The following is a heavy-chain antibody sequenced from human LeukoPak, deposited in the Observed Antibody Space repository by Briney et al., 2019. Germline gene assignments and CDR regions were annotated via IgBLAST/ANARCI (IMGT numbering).Heavy chain of an antibody. V-gene: IGHV3-21*01. CDR1: GFTFSSYS. Sequence: SGGSLRLSCAASGFTFSSYSMNWVRQAPGKGLEWVSSISSSSSYIYYADSVKGRFTISRDNAKNSLYLQMNSLRAEDTAVYYCARAIFEDCGGDCYNYYGMDVWGQGTTVTVSS. CDR3: ARAIFEDCGGDCYNYYGMDV. CDR2: ISSSSSYI. D-gene: IGHD2-21*02. J-gene: IGHJ6*02.